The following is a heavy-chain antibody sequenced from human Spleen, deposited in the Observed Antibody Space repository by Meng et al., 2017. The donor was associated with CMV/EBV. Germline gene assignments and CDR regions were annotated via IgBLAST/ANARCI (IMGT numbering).Heavy chain of an antibody. J-gene: IGHJ4*02. D-gene: IGHD1-26*01. CDR3: ARDLGRYSGTYQYYFDS. V-gene: IGHV3-23*01. CDR2: ITGRDSTT. Sequence: GESLKISCVASGFTFSSYALSWVRQAPGKGLQWVSSITGRDSTTYFADSVKGRFTISRDNTKNALFLQMNRLRAEDTAIYYCARDLGRYSGTYQYYFDSWGQGTMVTVSS. CDR1: GFTFSSYA.